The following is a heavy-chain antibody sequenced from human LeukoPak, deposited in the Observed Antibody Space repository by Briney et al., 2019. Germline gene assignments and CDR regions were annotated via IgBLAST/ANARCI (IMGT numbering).Heavy chain of an antibody. CDR3: ARGVGDSSSWYSLYYYYYYYMDV. CDR1: GFTFDDYG. CDR2: INWNGGST. V-gene: IGHV3-20*04. Sequence: PGGSLRLSCAASGFTFDDYGMSWVRQAPGKGLEWVSGINWNGGSTGYADSVKGRFTISRDNAKNSLYLQMNSLRAEDTALYYCARGVGDSSSWYSLYYYYYYYMDVWGKGTTVTVSS. D-gene: IGHD6-13*01. J-gene: IGHJ6*03.